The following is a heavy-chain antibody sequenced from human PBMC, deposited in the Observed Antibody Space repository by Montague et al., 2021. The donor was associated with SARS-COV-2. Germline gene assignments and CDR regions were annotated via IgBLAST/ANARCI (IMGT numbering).Heavy chain of an antibody. D-gene: IGHD2-15*01. CDR3: ARRIVTYYWYFDL. J-gene: IGHJ2*01. V-gene: IGHV4-59*01. CDR1: NASFDNYY. CDR2: IHYSGRT. Sequence: SETLSLTCTVSNASFDNYYWSWVRQSPGKGLEYIGYIHYSGRTNYNPSLRSRVTISIDTSKNQFSLKLMSVTAAETAIYSCARRIVTYYWYFDLWGQGTLVTVSS.